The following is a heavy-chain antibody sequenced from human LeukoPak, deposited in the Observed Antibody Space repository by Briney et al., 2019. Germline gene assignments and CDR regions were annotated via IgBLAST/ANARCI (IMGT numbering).Heavy chain of an antibody. Sequence: GASVKVSCKASGYTFTGYYMHWVRQAPGQGLGGMGWINPNSGGTNYAQKFQGRVTMTRDTSISTAYMELSRLRSEDTAVYYCASALRCSGGSCLSYWGQGTLVTVSS. CDR1: GYTFTGYY. CDR2: INPNSGGT. D-gene: IGHD2-15*01. CDR3: ASALRCSGGSCLSY. J-gene: IGHJ4*02. V-gene: IGHV1-2*02.